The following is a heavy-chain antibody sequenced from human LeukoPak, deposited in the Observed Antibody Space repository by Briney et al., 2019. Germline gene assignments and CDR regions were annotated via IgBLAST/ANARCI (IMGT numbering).Heavy chain of an antibody. CDR1: GGSISSSYYY. D-gene: IGHD4-23*01. V-gene: IGHV4-39*07. CDR2: ISYSGIT. J-gene: IGHJ2*01. CDR3: ARAWLGYGGNAYWYFDL. Sequence: KSSETLSLTCTVSGGSISSSYYYWGWIRQPPGKGLEWIGSISYSGITYPNPSLKSRVTISVDTSKNQFSLRLISVTAADTAVYYCARAWLGYGGNAYWYFDLWGRGNLVTVSS.